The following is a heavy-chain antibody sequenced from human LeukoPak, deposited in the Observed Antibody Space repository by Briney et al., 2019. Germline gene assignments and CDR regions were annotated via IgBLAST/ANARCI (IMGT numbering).Heavy chain of an antibody. D-gene: IGHD3-10*01. CDR2: ITGNGGST. Sequence: GGSLRPSCAASGFTFSSNAMSWVRQAPGKGLEWVSVITGNGGSTYYADSVKGRFTISRDNSKNTLSLQMNSLRAEDTAVYYCAKDAVAPGSGGDYFDYWGQGTLVTVSS. J-gene: IGHJ4*02. V-gene: IGHV3-23*01. CDR3: AKDAVAPGSGGDYFDY. CDR1: GFTFSSNA.